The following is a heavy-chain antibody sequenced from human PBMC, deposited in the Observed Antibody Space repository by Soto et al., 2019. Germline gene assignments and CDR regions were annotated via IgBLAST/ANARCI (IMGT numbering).Heavy chain of an antibody. D-gene: IGHD5-18*01. CDR1: GYTFTSYD. Sequence: QVQLVQSGAEVKKPGASVKVSCKASGYTFTSYDINWVRQATGQGLEWMGWMNPNSGNTGYAQKFQGRVTMTRNTSIRTAYMELSSLRSEDTAVYYCARGPLYSYGYYYYGMDGWGQGTTVTVSS. V-gene: IGHV1-8*01. CDR2: MNPNSGNT. J-gene: IGHJ6*02. CDR3: ARGPLYSYGYYYYGMDG.